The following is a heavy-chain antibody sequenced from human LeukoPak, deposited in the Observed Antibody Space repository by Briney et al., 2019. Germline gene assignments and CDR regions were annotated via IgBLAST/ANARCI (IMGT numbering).Heavy chain of an antibody. J-gene: IGHJ4*02. Sequence: GGSLRLSCADSGFNFSSYAMSWVRQAPGKGLEWVSTISVGAEYIFYADSVKGRFTISRDDSNNALYLQMHSLRAEDTALYYCASGPPFLKYFEYWGQGTLVTVSS. CDR1: GFNFSSYA. CDR2: ISVGAEYI. V-gene: IGHV3-23*01. CDR3: ASGPPFLKYFEY. D-gene: IGHD3-3*01.